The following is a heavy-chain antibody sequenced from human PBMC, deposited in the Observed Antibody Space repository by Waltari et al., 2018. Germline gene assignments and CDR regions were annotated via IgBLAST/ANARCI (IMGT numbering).Heavy chain of an antibody. CDR1: GYTFTSYD. D-gene: IGHD4-17*01. CDR3: ARGIPTVTTVKVVWFDP. Sequence: QVQLVQSGAEVKKPGASVKVSRKASGYTFTSYDINWVRQATGQGLEWMGWMNPNSGNTGYAQKFQGRVTMTRNTSISTAYMELSSLRSEDTAVYYCARGIPTVTTVKVVWFDPWGQGTLVTVSS. V-gene: IGHV1-8*01. CDR2: MNPNSGNT. J-gene: IGHJ5*02.